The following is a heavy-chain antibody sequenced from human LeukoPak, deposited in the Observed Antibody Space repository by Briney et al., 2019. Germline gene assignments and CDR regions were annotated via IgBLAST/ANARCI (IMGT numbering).Heavy chain of an antibody. Sequence: SETLSLTCTVSGYSLSSGYYWGWIRQPPGRGLGWIGSIYNSGSTYYNPSLKSRVTISVDTSKNQFSLKLSSVTAADTAVYYCARGRYGWLPFDYWGQGTLVTVSS. J-gene: IGHJ4*02. CDR2: IYNSGST. V-gene: IGHV4-38-2*02. D-gene: IGHD3-16*01. CDR3: ARGRYGWLPFDY. CDR1: GYSLSSGYY.